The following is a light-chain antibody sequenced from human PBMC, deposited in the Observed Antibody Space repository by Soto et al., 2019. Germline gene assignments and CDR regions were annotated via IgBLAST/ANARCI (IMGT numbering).Light chain of an antibody. J-gene: IGKJ5*01. CDR2: DAS. CDR1: QDISTS. CDR3: QHYHNLPIT. V-gene: IGKV1-33*01. Sequence: DIHMTQSPSSLSASVGYIFTITCQASQDISTSLNWYQQKPGRAPKLLIYDASNLETGVPSWFSGSGYGTDFTFTISSLQTEDIETYYCQHYHNLPITFGQGTRLEIK.